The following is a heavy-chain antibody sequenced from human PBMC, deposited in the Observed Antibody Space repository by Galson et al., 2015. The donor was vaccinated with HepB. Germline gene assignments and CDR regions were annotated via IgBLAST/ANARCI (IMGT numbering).Heavy chain of an antibody. Sequence: SLRLSCAASGFTFSNAWMNWVRQAPGKGLEWVGRIKSKTDGGTTDYAAPVKGRFTISRDDSKNTLYLQMNSLKTEDTAVYYCTTDLRWYSSSWYLGGNNWFDPWGQGTLVTVSS. D-gene: IGHD6-13*01. V-gene: IGHV3-15*07. CDR3: TTDLRWYSSSWYLGGNNWFDP. CDR1: GFTFSNAW. CDR2: IKSKTDGGTT. J-gene: IGHJ5*02.